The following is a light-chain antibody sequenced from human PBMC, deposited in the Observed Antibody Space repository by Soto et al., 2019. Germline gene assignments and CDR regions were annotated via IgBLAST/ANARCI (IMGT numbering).Light chain of an antibody. J-gene: IGKJ2*01. CDR3: QQSYSTPYT. V-gene: IGKV1-39*01. CDR1: QGISSY. CDR2: AAS. Sequence: DIQMTQSPSSLSASVGDRVTITCRASQGISSYLNWYHQKPGKAPKLLIYAASSLQSGVPSRFSGSGSGTDFTLTISSLQPEDFATYYCQQSYSTPYTFGQGTNLEIK.